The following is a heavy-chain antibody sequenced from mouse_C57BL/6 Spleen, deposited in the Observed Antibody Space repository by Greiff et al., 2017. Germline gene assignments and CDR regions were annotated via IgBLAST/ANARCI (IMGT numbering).Heavy chain of an antibody. D-gene: IGHD2-2*01. V-gene: IGHV3-6*01. J-gene: IGHJ1*03. CDR1: GYSITSGYY. Sequence: EVQLQQSGPGLVKPSQSLSLTCSVTGYSITSGYYWNWIRQFPGNKLEWMGYISYDGSNNYNPSLKNRISITRDTSKNQFFLKLNSVTTEDTATYYCAREGIYYGYGEGDVWGTGTTVTVSS. CDR2: ISYDGSN. CDR3: AREGIYYGYGEGDV.